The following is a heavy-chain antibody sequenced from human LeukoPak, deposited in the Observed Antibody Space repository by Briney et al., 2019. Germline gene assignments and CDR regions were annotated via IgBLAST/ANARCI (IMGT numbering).Heavy chain of an antibody. V-gene: IGHV1-69*13. CDR1: GGTSSSYA. CDR2: IIPIFGTA. J-gene: IGHJ4*02. D-gene: IGHD1-26*01. Sequence: SVKVSCKASGGTSSSYAISWVRQAPGQGLEWMGGIIPIFGTANYAQKFQGRVTITADESTSTAYMELSSLRSEDTAVYYCARDKSGSYYPLDYWGQGTLVTVSS. CDR3: ARDKSGSYYPLDY.